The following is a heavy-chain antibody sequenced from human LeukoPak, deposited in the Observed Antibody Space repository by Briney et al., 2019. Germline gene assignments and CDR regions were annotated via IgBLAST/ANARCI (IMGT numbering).Heavy chain of an antibody. CDR2: IYYSGST. CDR1: GGSISSGDYY. J-gene: IGHJ4*02. Sequence: SETLSLTCTVSGGSISSGDYYWSWIRQPPGKGLEWIGYIYYSGSTYYNPSLKSRVTISVDTSKNQFSLNLSSVTAADTAVYYCARQDDSSGYYRFDYWGQGTLVTVSS. D-gene: IGHD3-22*01. V-gene: IGHV4-30-4*01. CDR3: ARQDDSSGYYRFDY.